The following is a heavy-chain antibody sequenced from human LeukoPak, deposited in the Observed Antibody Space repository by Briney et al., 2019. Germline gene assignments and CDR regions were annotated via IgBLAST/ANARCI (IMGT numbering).Heavy chain of an antibody. CDR1: GFTFSTYS. V-gene: IGHV3-48*02. J-gene: IGHJ4*02. CDR2: ISSGSSSM. Sequence: GGSLRLSCAASGFTFSTYSVTWVRETPGKGLEWISYISSGSSSMYYADSVKGRFTISRDNAKNSLYLQMNSLRDEDTAVYYCLGWYFNYWGQGTLVTVSS. D-gene: IGHD6-19*01. CDR3: LGWYFNY.